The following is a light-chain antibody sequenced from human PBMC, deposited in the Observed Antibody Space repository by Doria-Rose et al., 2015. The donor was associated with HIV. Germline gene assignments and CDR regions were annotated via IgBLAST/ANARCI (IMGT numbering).Light chain of an antibody. CDR3: LQFDGSLFT. Sequence: CYQQKAGQAPRLLIYGSFRRAPGIPDRFSGSGSGTDFTLTIDRLEPDDLALYYCLQFDGSLFTFGPGTRVD. J-gene: IGKJ3*01. CDR2: GSF. V-gene: IGKV3-20*01.